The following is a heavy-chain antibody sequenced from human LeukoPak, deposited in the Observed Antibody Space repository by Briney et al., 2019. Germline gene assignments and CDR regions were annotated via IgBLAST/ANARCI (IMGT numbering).Heavy chain of an antibody. J-gene: IGHJ4*02. Sequence: SVKVSCKASGGTFSSYAISWVRQAPGQGLEWMGGIIPIFGTANYAQKFQGRVTITTDESTSTAYMELSSLRSEDTAVYYCASFSTRGYSGYDQEDYWGQGTLVTVSS. D-gene: IGHD5-12*01. CDR2: IIPIFGTA. CDR1: GGTFSSYA. CDR3: ASFSTRGYSGYDQEDY. V-gene: IGHV1-69*05.